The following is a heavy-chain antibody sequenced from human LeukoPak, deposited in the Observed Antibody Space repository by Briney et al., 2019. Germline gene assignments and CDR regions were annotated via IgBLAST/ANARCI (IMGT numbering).Heavy chain of an antibody. CDR3: ARSYDSSGYYGNTGNWFDP. Sequence: SETLSLTCTVSGGSVSSYYWSWIRQPPGKGLEWIGYIHYSGSTNCNPSLKSRVTISVDTSKNQFSLKLSSVTAADTAVYYCARSYDSSGYYGNTGNWFDPWGQGTLVTVSS. V-gene: IGHV4-59*02. D-gene: IGHD3-22*01. CDR1: GGSVSSYY. J-gene: IGHJ5*02. CDR2: IHYSGST.